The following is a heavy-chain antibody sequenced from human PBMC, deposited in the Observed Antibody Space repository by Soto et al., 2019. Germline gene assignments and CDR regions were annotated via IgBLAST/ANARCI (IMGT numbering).Heavy chain of an antibody. D-gene: IGHD3-16*01. CDR2: MNPNSGNT. J-gene: IGHJ6*02. CDR3: AREGVRGMDV. CDR1: GYTFTSYD. Sequence: QVQLVQSGAEVKKPGASVKVSCKASGYTFTSYDINWVRQATGQGLEWMGWMNPNSGNTGYAQKFQGRVTRATNTSVSTAYVELGSPGSEDPAVYAPAREGVRGMDVWGQGTTVTVSS. V-gene: IGHV1-8*01.